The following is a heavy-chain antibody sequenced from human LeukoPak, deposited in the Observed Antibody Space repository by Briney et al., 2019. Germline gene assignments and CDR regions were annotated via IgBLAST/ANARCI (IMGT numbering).Heavy chain of an antibody. CDR1: GFTFSDYW. Sequence: GGSLRLSCAASGFTFSDYWMTWVRQAPGKGLEWVANIKPDGSEKYYVDSVRGRFTISRDNAKNSLYLQMNSLRVEDTAVYYCASYLYWWSGLGYWGQGTLVTVSS. V-gene: IGHV3-7*01. D-gene: IGHD2-8*02. CDR2: IKPDGSEK. CDR3: ASYLYWWSGLGY. J-gene: IGHJ4*02.